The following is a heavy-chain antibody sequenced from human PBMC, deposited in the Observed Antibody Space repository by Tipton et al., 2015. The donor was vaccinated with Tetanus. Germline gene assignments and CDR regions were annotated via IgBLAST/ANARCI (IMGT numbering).Heavy chain of an antibody. CDR1: GYSFTGYY. D-gene: IGHD3-16*01. J-gene: IGHJ5*02. V-gene: IGHV1-2*02. CDR2: INPNSGVT. Sequence: QVQLVQSGAEVKKPGASVKVSCKASGYSFTGYYMHWLRQAPGQGLEWMGWINPNSGVTDCARKFQGRVTMTSDTSIGTAYMELSSLRSDDTAIYYCARDMRSNWFDPWGQGILVTVSS. CDR3: ARDMRSNWFDP.